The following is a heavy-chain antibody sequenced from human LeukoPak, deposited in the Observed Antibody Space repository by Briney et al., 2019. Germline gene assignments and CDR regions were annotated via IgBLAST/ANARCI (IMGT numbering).Heavy chain of an antibody. CDR3: ARGSLNYCSSTSCYTRPGYMDV. V-gene: IGHV3-21*01. D-gene: IGHD2-2*02. CDR1: GFTFGSYS. CDR2: ISSSSSYI. Sequence: GGSLRLSCAASGFTFGSYSMNWVRQAPGKGLEWVSSISSSSSYIYYADSVKGRFTISRDNAKNSLYLQMNSLRAEDTAVYYCARGSLNYCSSTSCYTRPGYMDVWGKGTTVTVSS. J-gene: IGHJ6*03.